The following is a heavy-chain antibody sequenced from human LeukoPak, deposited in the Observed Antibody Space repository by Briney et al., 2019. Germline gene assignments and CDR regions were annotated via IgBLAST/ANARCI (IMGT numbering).Heavy chain of an antibody. V-gene: IGHV3-15*01. D-gene: IGHD6-19*01. CDR1: GFTFSNAR. CDR3: TTDDSSGWYRWFDP. Sequence: PGGSLRLSCAASGFTFSNARMSWVRQTPRKRLEWVGRIKSKTDGGTTDYAAPVKGRFTISRDDSKNTLYPQMNGLKTEDTAVYYCTTDDSSGWYRWFDPWGQGTLVTVSS. CDR2: IKSKTDGGTT. J-gene: IGHJ5*02.